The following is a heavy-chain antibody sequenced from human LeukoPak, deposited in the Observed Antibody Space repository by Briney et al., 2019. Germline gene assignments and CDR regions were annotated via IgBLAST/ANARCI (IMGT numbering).Heavy chain of an antibody. D-gene: IGHD3-22*01. J-gene: IGHJ4*02. CDR1: GYTFTSYG. CDR2: ISAYNGNT. CDR3: ARERGGEDYYDSSGYYPIDY. Sequence: ASVKVSCKASGYTFTSYGISWVRQAPGQGLEWMGWISAYNGNTNYAQKLQGRVTMTTDTSTSTAYMELRSLRSDDTAVYYCARERGGEDYYDSSGYYPIDYWGQGTLVTVSS. V-gene: IGHV1-18*01.